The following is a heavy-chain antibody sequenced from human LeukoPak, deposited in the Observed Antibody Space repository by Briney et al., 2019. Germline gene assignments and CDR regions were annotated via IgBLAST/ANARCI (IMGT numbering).Heavy chain of an antibody. CDR1: GFTFSSYW. J-gene: IGHJ4*02. CDR3: TTAPRYCSGGSCLFIDY. D-gene: IGHD2-15*01. CDR2: IKSKTDGGTT. V-gene: IGHV3-15*01. Sequence: PGGSLRLSCAASGFTFSSYWMSWVRQAPGKGLEWVGRIKSKTDGGTTDYAAPVKGRFTISRDDSKNTLYLQMNSLKTEDTAVYYCTTAPRYCSGGSCLFIDYWGQGTLVTVSS.